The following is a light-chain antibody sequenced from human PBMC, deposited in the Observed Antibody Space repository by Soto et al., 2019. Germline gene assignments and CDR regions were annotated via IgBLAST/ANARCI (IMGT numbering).Light chain of an antibody. J-gene: IGKJ5*01. V-gene: IGKV3-15*01. Sequence: EIVMTQSPATLSVSPGERATLSCRASQSVYNNLAWYQQKPGQAPRLLIYGASTRATGIPARFIGSGSGTEFTLTISSLQSEDFATYYCQQYYDLPITFGQGTRLEIK. CDR3: QQYYDLPIT. CDR1: QSVYNN. CDR2: GAS.